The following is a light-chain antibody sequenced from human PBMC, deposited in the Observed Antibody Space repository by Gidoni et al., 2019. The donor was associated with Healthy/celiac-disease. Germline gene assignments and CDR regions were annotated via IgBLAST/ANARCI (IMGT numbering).Light chain of an antibody. CDR2: YES. CDR1: NIGSKS. CDR3: QVWDSSSDPVV. J-gene: IGLJ2*01. Sequence: DVLTQRPQGSEAPGKTARITCGGNNIGSKSMHWYQQKPGQAPVLVIYYESDRPSGIPERFSGSNSGNTATLTISRVEAGDEADYYCQVWDSSSDPVVFGGGTKLTVL. V-gene: IGLV3-21*04.